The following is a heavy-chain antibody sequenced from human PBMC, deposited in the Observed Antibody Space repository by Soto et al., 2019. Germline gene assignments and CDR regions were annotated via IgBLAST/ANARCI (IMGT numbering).Heavy chain of an antibody. CDR1: GYTITAHL. Sequence: ASVKVSCKASGYTITAHLLHWVRQAPGQGLEWMGWINAKSGGTDYAQKFQDRVTMSRDTSKNQFSLKLSSVTAADTAVYYCARGDSTMAFPYYWGQGTLVTVSS. J-gene: IGHJ4*02. CDR2: INAKSGGT. V-gene: IGHV1-2*02. D-gene: IGHD3-10*01. CDR3: ARGDSTMAFPYY.